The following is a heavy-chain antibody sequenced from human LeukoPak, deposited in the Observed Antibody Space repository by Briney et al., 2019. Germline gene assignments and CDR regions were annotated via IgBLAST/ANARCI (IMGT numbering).Heavy chain of an antibody. J-gene: IGHJ3*02. CDR3: ARDQTTVVSGKAFDI. D-gene: IGHD4-23*01. CDR1: GSTFSSYA. Sequence: ASVKVSCKASGSTFSSYAISWVRQAPGQGLEWMGGIIPIFGTANYAQKFQGRVTITADESTSTAYMELSSLRSEDTAVYYCARDQTTVVSGKAFDIWGQGTMVTVSS. V-gene: IGHV1-69*13. CDR2: IIPIFGTA.